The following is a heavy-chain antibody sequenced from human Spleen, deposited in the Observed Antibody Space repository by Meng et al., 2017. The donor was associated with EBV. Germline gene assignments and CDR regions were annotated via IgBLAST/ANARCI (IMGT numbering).Heavy chain of an antibody. CDR3: AREVASRSGWFDP. Sequence: EVQLVESGGXLVKPGGSLXLSCAASGFTFSSYSMNWVRQAPGKGLEWVSSISSSSSYIYYADSVKGRFTISRDNAKNSLYLQMNSLRAEDTAVYYCAREVASRSGWFDPWGQGTLVTVSS. D-gene: IGHD1-26*01. V-gene: IGHV3-21*01. CDR2: ISSSSSYI. J-gene: IGHJ5*02. CDR1: GFTFSSYS.